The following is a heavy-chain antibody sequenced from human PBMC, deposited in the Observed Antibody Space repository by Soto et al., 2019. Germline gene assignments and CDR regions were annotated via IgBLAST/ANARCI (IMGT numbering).Heavy chain of an antibody. D-gene: IGHD2-8*01. CDR2: IIPIYGKA. J-gene: IGHJ6*02. CDR1: GGTFSSYA. V-gene: IGHV1-69*06. Sequence: ASVKVSCKASGGTFSSYAISWVRQAPGQGLEWMGGIIPIYGKANYAQKFQGRVSMTLDTSTGTAYMELRSLTSEDTAIYYCAKNGQPPYYYYGLDVWGQGTKVTVSS. CDR3: AKNGQPPYYYYGLDV.